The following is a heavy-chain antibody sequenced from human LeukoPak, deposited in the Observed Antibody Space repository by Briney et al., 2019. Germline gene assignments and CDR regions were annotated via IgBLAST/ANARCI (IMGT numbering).Heavy chain of an antibody. CDR3: AKRVYYDFWSGPNWFDP. V-gene: IGHV3-23*01. CDR2: ISGSGGST. J-gene: IGHJ5*02. Sequence: GGSLRLSCAASGFTFSSYAMSWVRQAPGKGLEWVSAISGSGGSTYYADSVKGRFTISRDNSKNTLYLQMNSLRGEDTAVYYCAKRVYYDFWSGPNWFDPWGQGTLVTASS. CDR1: GFTFSSYA. D-gene: IGHD3-3*01.